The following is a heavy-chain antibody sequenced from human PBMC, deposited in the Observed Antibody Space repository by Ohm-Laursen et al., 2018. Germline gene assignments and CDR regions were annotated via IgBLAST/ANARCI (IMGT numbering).Heavy chain of an antibody. CDR2: ISRNSGSI. J-gene: IGHJ3*02. V-gene: IGHV3-9*01. Sequence: SLRLSCAASGFTFDDYAMHWVRQAPGKGLEWVSGISRNSGSIGYADSVKGRFTISRDNSKNTLYLQMNSLRAEDTALYYCAKVYYYDSSGDPHAFDIWGQGTMVTVSS. D-gene: IGHD3-22*01. CDR3: AKVYYYDSSGDPHAFDI. CDR1: GFTFDDYA.